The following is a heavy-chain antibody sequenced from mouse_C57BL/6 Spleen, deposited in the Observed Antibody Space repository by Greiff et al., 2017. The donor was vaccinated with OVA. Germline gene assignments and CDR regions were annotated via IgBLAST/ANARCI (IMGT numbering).Heavy chain of an antibody. J-gene: IGHJ1*03. CDR2: IYPGDGDT. Sequence: QVQLKQSGPELVKPGASVKISCKASGYAFSSSWMNWVKQRPGKGLEWIGRIYPGDGDTNYNGKFKGKATLTADKSSSTAYMQPSSLSSEDSAVYFCARRFIGRYFDVWGTGTTVTVSS. V-gene: IGHV1-82*01. D-gene: IGHD1-2*01. CDR3: ARRFIGRYFDV. CDR1: GYAFSSSW.